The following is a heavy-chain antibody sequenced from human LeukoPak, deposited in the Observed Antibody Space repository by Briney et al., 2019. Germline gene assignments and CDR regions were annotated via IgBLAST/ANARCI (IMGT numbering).Heavy chain of an antibody. Sequence: GGSLRLSCAASGFTFSSYWMHWVRQPPGKGLEWVSRINTDGTTTSYADSVKGRFTISRDNAKNTLYLQMNSLRAEDTAVYYCARPSGTYPWFDPWGQGTLVTVSS. CDR3: ARPSGTYPWFDP. CDR1: GFTFSSYW. D-gene: IGHD1-26*01. J-gene: IGHJ5*02. CDR2: INTDGTTT. V-gene: IGHV3-74*01.